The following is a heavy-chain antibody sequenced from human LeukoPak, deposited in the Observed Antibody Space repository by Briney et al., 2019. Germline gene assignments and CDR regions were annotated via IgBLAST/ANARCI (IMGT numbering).Heavy chain of an antibody. J-gene: IGHJ4*02. CDR3: ARSIVATIFLGIGY. Sequence: GASVTVSFKASGYTFTGYYMHWVRQAPGQGLEWMGWINPNSGGTNYAQKFQGRVTMTRDTSISTAYMELSRLRSDDTAVYYCARSIVATIFLGIGYWGQGTLVTVSS. CDR2: INPNSGGT. V-gene: IGHV1-2*02. CDR1: GYTFTGYY. D-gene: IGHD5-12*01.